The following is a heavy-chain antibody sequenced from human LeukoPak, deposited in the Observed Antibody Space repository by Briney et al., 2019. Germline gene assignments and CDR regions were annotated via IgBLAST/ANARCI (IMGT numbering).Heavy chain of an antibody. Sequence: SETLSLTCTVSGGSIGSGGYYWSWIRQHPGKGLEWIGYIYYSGSTYYNPSLKSRVTISVDTSKNQFSLKLSSVTAADTAVYYCARDRYYYDSSGYYHYFDYWGQGTLVTVSS. CDR2: IYYSGST. CDR3: ARDRYYYDSSGYYHYFDY. CDR1: GGSIGSGGYY. D-gene: IGHD3-22*01. J-gene: IGHJ4*02. V-gene: IGHV4-31*03.